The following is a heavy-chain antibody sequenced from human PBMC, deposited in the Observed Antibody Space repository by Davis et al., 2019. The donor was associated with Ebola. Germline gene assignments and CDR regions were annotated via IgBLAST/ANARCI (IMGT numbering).Heavy chain of an antibody. CDR1: GFTFRNYW. V-gene: IGHV3-7*01. J-gene: IGHJ6*02. Sequence: PGGSLRLSCAASGFTFRNYWMSWVRQAPGKGLEWVANIKQDGSEKYYVDSVKGRFTISRDNAKNSLYLQMNSLRAEDTAVYYCARDPRIQQLVLVYYYYGMDVWGQGTTVTVSS. D-gene: IGHD6-13*01. CDR3: ARDPRIQQLVLVYYYYGMDV. CDR2: IKQDGSEK.